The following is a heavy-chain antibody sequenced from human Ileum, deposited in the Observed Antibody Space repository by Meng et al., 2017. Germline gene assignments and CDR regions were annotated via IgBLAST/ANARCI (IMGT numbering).Heavy chain of an antibody. CDR3: ARTSGWFYY. J-gene: IGHJ4*02. Sequence: QVQLQQWGEVLLKPSETLSLTCAVYGGSFSGYYWSWIRQPPGKGLEWIGEINHSGSTNYNPSLKSRVTISVDTSKNQFSLKLSSVTAADTAVYYCARTSGWFYYWGQGTLVTVSS. V-gene: IGHV4-34*01. D-gene: IGHD6-19*01. CDR2: INHSGST. CDR1: GGSFSGYY.